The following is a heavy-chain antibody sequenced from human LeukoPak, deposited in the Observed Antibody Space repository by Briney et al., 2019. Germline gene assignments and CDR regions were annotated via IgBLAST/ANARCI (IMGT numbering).Heavy chain of an antibody. CDR1: GYTFTSYG. Sequence: ASAKVSCKASGYTFTSYGISWVRQAPGQGLEWMGWISAYNGNTNYAQKLQGRVTMTTDTSTSTAYMELRSLRSDDTAVYYCARDPLPPITGTTMLDPWGQGTLVTVSS. D-gene: IGHD1-7*01. CDR3: ARDPLPPITGTTMLDP. J-gene: IGHJ5*02. V-gene: IGHV1-18*01. CDR2: ISAYNGNT.